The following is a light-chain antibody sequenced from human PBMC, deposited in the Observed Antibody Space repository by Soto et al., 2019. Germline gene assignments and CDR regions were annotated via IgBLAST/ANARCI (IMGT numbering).Light chain of an antibody. CDR2: DVY. CDR3: QQYNGYSRT. V-gene: IGKV1-5*01. CDR1: QSIGDS. J-gene: IGKJ1*01. Sequence: DIQMTQSPSTLDASVGDRVTRTCRASQSIGDSLAWYQQKPGKAAYLLISDVYSLERGVPSRFSGSGSGTEFTLTISSMQPDDFATFYCQQYNGYSRTFGQGTKVDIK.